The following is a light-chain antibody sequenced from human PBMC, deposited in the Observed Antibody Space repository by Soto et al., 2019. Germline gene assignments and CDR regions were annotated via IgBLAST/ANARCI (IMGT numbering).Light chain of an antibody. J-gene: IGKJ4*01. CDR3: QQYGSSPSALT. CDR1: QSVSSSS. V-gene: IGKV3-20*01. Sequence: EIVLTQSPGILSLSPGERATLSCRASQSVSSSSLDWYQQKPGQAPRLLIYGASSRATGIPDRFSGSGSGTDFTLTISRLEPEDFAVYYCQQYGSSPSALTFGGGTKVDIK. CDR2: GAS.